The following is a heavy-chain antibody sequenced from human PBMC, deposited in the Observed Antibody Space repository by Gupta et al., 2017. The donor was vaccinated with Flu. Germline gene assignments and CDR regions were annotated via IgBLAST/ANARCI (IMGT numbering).Heavy chain of an antibody. CDR2: INSDGNT. V-gene: IGHV3-23*01. CDR3: VKGGPLARIPDY. Sequence: WVRQAPGTVLQWVSTINSDGNTYYTDSVKGRFTISRDSSKNMLYLQMNSLAAEDTAFYYCVKGGPLARIPDYWGQGALVTVSS. D-gene: IGHD2-21*01. J-gene: IGHJ4*02.